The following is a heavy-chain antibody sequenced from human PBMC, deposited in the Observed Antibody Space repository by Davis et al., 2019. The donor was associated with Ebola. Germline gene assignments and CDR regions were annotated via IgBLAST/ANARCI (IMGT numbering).Heavy chain of an antibody. D-gene: IGHD3-9*01. CDR3: ARGNVIDWLFIPHGMDV. CDR2: INPNSGGT. V-gene: IGHV1-2*06. CDR1: GYTFTGYY. J-gene: IGHJ6*04. Sequence: ASVKVSCKASGYTFTGYYMHWVRQAPGQGLEWMGRINPNSGGTNYAQKFQGRVTMTRDTSISTAYMELSRLRFDDTAVYYCARGNVIDWLFIPHGMDVWGKGTTVTVSS.